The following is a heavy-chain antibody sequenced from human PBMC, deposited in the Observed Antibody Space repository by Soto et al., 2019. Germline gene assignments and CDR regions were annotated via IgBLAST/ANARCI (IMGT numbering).Heavy chain of an antibody. V-gene: IGHV3-33*01. CDR1: GFTFSSYG. D-gene: IGHD6-13*01. Sequence: QVQLVESGGGVVQPGRSLRLSCAASGFTFSSYGMHWVRQAPGKGLEWVAVIWYDGSNKYYAASVKGRFTISRNNSKNPLYLQMNSLRAEDTAVYYCARSAPTRIAASGTWGRNWFDPWGQGTLVTVSS. J-gene: IGHJ5*02. CDR3: ARSAPTRIAASGTWGRNWFDP. CDR2: IWYDGSNK.